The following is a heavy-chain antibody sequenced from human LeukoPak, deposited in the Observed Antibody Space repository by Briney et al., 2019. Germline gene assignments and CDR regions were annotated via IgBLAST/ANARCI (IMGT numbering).Heavy chain of an antibody. CDR1: GFTFSNYW. V-gene: IGHV3-23*01. J-gene: IGHJ4*02. CDR2: ISGSGGST. Sequence: GGSLRLSCATSGFTFSNYWMHWVRQVPGKGLEWVSAISGSGGSTYYADSVKGRFTISRDNSKNTLYLQMNSLRAEDTAVYYCAKDRSKLGIFDYWGQGTLVTVSS. D-gene: IGHD7-27*01. CDR3: AKDRSKLGIFDY.